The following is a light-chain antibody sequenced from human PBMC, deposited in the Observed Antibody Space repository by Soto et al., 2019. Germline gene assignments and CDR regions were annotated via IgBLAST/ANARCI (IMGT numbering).Light chain of an antibody. V-gene: IGKV1-5*03. CDR2: KAS. Sequence: DIQMTQSPSTLSASVGGRVTITCRASQSISSWLAWYRQKPGKAPKVLIYKASTLESGVPSRFSGGGSGTEFTLTISSLQPDDFATYYCQQYNSYPWTFGQGTKVDIK. CDR1: QSISSW. CDR3: QQYNSYPWT. J-gene: IGKJ1*01.